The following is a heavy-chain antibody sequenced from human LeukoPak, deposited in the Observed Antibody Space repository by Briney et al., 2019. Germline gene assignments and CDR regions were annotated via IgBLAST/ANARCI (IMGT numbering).Heavy chain of an antibody. CDR3: ARGYILVATNYFDY. CDR2: IIPIFGTA. V-gene: IGHV1-69*05. J-gene: IGHJ4*02. D-gene: IGHD5-12*01. CDR1: GFTFSSYW. Sequence: GGSLRLSCAASGFTFSSYWMSWVRQAPGQGLEWMGRIIPIFGTANYAQKFQGRVTITTDESTSTAYMELSSLRSEDTAVYYCARGYILVATNYFDYWGQGTLVTVSS.